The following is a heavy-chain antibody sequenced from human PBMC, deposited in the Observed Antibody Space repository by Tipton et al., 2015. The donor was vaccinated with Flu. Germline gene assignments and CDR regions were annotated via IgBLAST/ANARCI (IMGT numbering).Heavy chain of an antibody. J-gene: IGHJ4*02. CDR3: VRPRLVETPNQAEFDS. CDR1: GFTFDEYA. Sequence: SLRLSCAASGFTFDEYAMHWVRQAPGLGLEWVSLLSYDGDRTSYADSVKGRFTISRDNSKNSLYLQMNSLRPEDSAVYYCVRPRLVETPNQAEFDSWGQGTLVTVSS. V-gene: IGHV3-43*01. CDR2: LSYDGDRT. D-gene: IGHD4-23*01.